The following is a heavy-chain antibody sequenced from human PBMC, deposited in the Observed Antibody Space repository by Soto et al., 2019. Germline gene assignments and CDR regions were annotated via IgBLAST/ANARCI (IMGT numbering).Heavy chain of an antibody. CDR3: TTGAYYDILTGPYYYGMGV. D-gene: IGHD3-9*01. CDR2: IKSKTDGGTT. Sequence: GGSLRLSCAASGFTFSNAWMSWVRQAPGKGLEWVGRIKSKTDGGTTDYAAPVKGRFTISRDDSKNTLYLQMNSLKTEDTAVYYCTTGAYYDILTGPYYYGMGVWGQGTTVTVSS. CDR1: GFTFSNAW. J-gene: IGHJ6*02. V-gene: IGHV3-15*01.